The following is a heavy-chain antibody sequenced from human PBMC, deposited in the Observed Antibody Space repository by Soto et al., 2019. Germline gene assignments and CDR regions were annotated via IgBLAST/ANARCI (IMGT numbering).Heavy chain of an antibody. Sequence: EVQLLESGGGLVQPGGSLRLSCAASGFTFSDYAMTWVRQAPGKGLEWVSSISGNGAYTYYSDSVKGRFTISRDYSKNTLYLHMNNLRVEYTAVYHCANDQDGANIYYFDPWGQGTLVTVSS. CDR3: ANDQDGANIYYFDP. J-gene: IGHJ5*02. D-gene: IGHD1-26*01. V-gene: IGHV3-23*01. CDR2: ISGNGAYT. CDR1: GFTFSDYA.